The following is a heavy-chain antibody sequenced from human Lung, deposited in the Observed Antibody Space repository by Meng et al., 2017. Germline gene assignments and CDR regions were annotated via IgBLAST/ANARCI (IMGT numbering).Heavy chain of an antibody. V-gene: IGHV3-48*03. Sequence: GESLKISCAASGFTFSSYEMHWVRQAPGKGLEWVSYISGSGRDIYYADSVKGRFTISRDNAKNSLYLQMNSLRVEDTAVYYCASEGYCANEICNPLYGMDVWGQGTTVTVSS. CDR2: ISGSGRDI. D-gene: IGHD2-8*01. CDR3: ASEGYCANEICNPLYGMDV. CDR1: GFTFSSYE. J-gene: IGHJ6*02.